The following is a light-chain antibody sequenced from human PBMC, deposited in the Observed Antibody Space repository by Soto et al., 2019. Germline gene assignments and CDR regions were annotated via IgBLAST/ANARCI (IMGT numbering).Light chain of an antibody. CDR1: QSVSSSY. J-gene: IGKJ5*01. Sequence: EIGLTQSPGALSLSPGERATLSCRASQSVSSSYLAWYQQKPGQAPRLLIYGASSRATGIPDRFSGSGSGTDFTLTISRLEPEDVAVYYCQQYGSSLPITFGQGTRLEIK. CDR3: QQYGSSLPIT. V-gene: IGKV3-20*01. CDR2: GAS.